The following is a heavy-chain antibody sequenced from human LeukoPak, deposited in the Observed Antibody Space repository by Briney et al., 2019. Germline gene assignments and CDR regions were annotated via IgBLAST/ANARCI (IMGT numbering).Heavy chain of an antibody. Sequence: GESLKISCKGSGYSFTSYWIGWVRQMPGKGLEWMGIIYPGDSETRYSPSFQGQVTISADKSISTAYLQWSSLKASDTAMYYCARQQRYSYGHNWFDPWGQGTLVTVSS. V-gene: IGHV5-51*01. CDR2: IYPGDSET. CDR1: GYSFTSYW. CDR3: ARQQRYSYGHNWFDP. J-gene: IGHJ5*02. D-gene: IGHD5-18*01.